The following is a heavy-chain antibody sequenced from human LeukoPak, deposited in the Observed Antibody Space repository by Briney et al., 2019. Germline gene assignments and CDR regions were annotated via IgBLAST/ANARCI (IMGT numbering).Heavy chain of an antibody. CDR2: IDPSDSYT. CDR1: GYSLTSYW. V-gene: IGHV5-10-1*01. D-gene: IGHD2-2*01. CDR3: ARGGAVERYCSSTSCYWVDAFDI. Sequence: GESLKISCKGSGYSLTSYWISWVRRMPGKGLEWMGRIDPSDSYTNYSPSFQGHVTISADKSITTAYLQWSSLKASDTAMYYCARGGAVERYCSSTSCYWVDAFDIWGQGTMVTVSS. J-gene: IGHJ3*02.